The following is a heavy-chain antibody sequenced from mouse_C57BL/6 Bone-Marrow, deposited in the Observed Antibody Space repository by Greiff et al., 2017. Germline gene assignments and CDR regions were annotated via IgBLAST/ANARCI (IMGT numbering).Heavy chain of an antibody. V-gene: IGHV5-6*01. CDR2: IHSAVSDT. D-gene: IGHD1-1*02. CDR1: GFTFSSYC. CDR3: ASKIPDGVYAMDY. Sequence: VQLVQSGAGLVKPGGSLKLSCTASGFTFSSYCMSWVHQSPGQGLEWIARIHSAVSDTYYIHKFKGQVTMSRDKSTSTAYMQLSSLKSEDTAVYYCASKIPDGVYAMDYWGQGTSVTVSS. J-gene: IGHJ4*01.